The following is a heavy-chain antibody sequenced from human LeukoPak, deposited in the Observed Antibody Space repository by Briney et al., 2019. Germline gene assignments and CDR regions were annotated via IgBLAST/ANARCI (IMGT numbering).Heavy chain of an antibody. D-gene: IGHD3-9*01. CDR3: ARGNYDILTGFDY. CDR2: INHSGST. Sequence: PSATLSLTCAVYGGSFSGYYWSWIRQPPGKGLEWIGEINHSGSTNYNPSLKSRVTISVDTSKDQFSLKLSSVTAADTAVYYCARGNYDILTGFDYWGQGTLVTVSS. CDR1: GGSFSGYY. V-gene: IGHV4-34*01. J-gene: IGHJ4*02.